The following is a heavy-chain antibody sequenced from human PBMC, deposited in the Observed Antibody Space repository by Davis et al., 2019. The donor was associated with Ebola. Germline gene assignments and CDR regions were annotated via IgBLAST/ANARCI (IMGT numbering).Heavy chain of an antibody. V-gene: IGHV4-30-2*01. CDR2: IYHSGST. D-gene: IGHD2-15*01. CDR1: GGSISSGGYS. CDR3: ASTSGSPRYYYYGMDV. Sequence: SETLSLTCAVSGGSISSGGYSWSWIRQPPGKGLEWIGYIYHSGSTYYNPSLKSRVTISVDTSKNQFSLKLSSVTAADTAVYYCASTSGSPRYYYYGMDVWGKGTTVTVSS. J-gene: IGHJ6*04.